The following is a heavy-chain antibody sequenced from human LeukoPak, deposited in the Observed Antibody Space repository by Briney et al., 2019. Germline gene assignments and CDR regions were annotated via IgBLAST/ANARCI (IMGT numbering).Heavy chain of an antibody. J-gene: IGHJ4*02. D-gene: IGHD3-3*01. CDR3: ARLPRYREWYFDY. V-gene: IGHV4-34*01. Sequence: SETLSLTCAVYGGSFSGYYWSWIRQPPGKGLEWIGEINHSGSTNYNPSLKSRVTISVDTSKNQFSLKLSSVTAADTAVYYCARLPRYREWYFDYWGQGTLVTVSS. CDR2: INHSGST. CDR1: GGSFSGYY.